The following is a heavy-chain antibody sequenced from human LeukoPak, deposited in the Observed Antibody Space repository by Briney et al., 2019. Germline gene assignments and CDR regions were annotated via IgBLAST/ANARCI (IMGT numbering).Heavy chain of an antibody. CDR3: ARDPSHGSGYSWFDP. D-gene: IGHD3-22*01. Sequence: SETLSLTCTVSVGSLSSSSYYWGWIRQPPGRGLEWIGSIYYSGSTYYNPSLTSRVTISVDTSKNQFSLKLSSVTAADTAVYYCARDPSHGSGYSWFDPWGQGTLVTVSS. CDR2: IYYSGST. J-gene: IGHJ5*02. CDR1: VGSLSSSSYY. V-gene: IGHV4-39*07.